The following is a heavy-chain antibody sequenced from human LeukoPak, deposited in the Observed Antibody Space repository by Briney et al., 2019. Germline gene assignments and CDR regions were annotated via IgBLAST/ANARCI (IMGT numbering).Heavy chain of an antibody. CDR3: ARDRVTIFGAHYYYYGMDV. V-gene: IGHV1-69*01. CDR2: IIPIFGTA. J-gene: IGHJ6*02. D-gene: IGHD3-3*01. Sequence: SVKVSCKASGGTFSSYAISWVRQAPGQGLEWMGGIIPIFGTANYAQKFQGRVTITADGSTSTAYMELSSLRSEDTAVYYCARDRVTIFGAHYYYYGMDVWGQGTTVTVSS. CDR1: GGTFSSYA.